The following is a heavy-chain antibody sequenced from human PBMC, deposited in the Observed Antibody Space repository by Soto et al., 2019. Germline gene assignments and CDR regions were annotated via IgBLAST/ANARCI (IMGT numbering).Heavy chain of an antibody. CDR2: ISAYNGNT. Sequence: GASVKVSFKASGYTFTSYGISWVRQAPGQGLEWMGWISAYNGNTNYAQKLQGRVTMTTDTSTSTAYMELRSLRSDDTAVYYCARLEQIYSSGWPFYYYYGMDVWGQGTTVTVSS. J-gene: IGHJ6*02. CDR3: ARLEQIYSSGWPFYYYYGMDV. V-gene: IGHV1-18*01. CDR1: GYTFTSYG. D-gene: IGHD6-19*01.